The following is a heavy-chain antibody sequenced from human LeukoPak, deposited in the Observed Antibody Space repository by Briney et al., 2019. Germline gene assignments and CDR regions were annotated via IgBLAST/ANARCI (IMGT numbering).Heavy chain of an antibody. V-gene: IGHV3-30-3*01. CDR3: ARDMGDGYNYPGYFDY. Sequence: GGSLRLSCAASGSTFSSYAMHWVRQAPGEGLEWVAVISYDGSNKYYADSVKGRFTISRDNSKNTLYLQMNSLRAEDTAVYYCARDMGDGYNYPGYFDYWGQGTLVTVSS. D-gene: IGHD5-24*01. CDR1: GSTFSSYA. CDR2: ISYDGSNK. J-gene: IGHJ4*02.